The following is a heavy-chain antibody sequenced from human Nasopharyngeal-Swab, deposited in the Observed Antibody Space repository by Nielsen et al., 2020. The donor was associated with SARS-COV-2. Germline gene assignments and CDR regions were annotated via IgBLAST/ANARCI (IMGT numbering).Heavy chain of an antibody. D-gene: IGHD3-10*01. Sequence: ASVKVSCTASGYTFTDFDVNWVRQATGQGLEWMGWISPNSGFTGYAEKFEGRVTMTRNIATNTVYLELTSLGFEDTAVYYCARGLGAPSSVWHWGPGTQVTVSS. CDR2: ISPNSGFT. J-gene: IGHJ1*01. CDR1: GYTFTDFD. CDR3: ARGLGAPSSVWH. V-gene: IGHV1-8*01.